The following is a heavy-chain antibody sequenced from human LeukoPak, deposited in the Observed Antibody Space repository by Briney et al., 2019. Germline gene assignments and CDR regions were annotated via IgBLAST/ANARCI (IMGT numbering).Heavy chain of an antibody. V-gene: IGHV3-21*01. Sequence: KTGGSLRLSCAASGFTFSSYGMNWVRQAPGKGLEWVSSISTSSSYIYYADSVKGRFTISRDNAKNSLYLQMNSLRAEDTAVYYCARDYDSSSWYLFDPWGQGTLVTVSS. CDR2: ISTSSSYI. J-gene: IGHJ5*02. D-gene: IGHD6-13*01. CDR3: ARDYDSSSWYLFDP. CDR1: GFTFSSYG.